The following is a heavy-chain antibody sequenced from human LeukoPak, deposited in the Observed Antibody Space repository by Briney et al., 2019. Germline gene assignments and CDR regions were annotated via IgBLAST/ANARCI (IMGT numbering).Heavy chain of an antibody. CDR3: ARDSRGSYRNWFDP. CDR1: GGSFSGYY. D-gene: IGHD1-26*01. J-gene: IGHJ5*02. V-gene: IGHV4-34*01. CDR2: IYHSGST. Sequence: PSETLSLTCAVYGGSFSGYYWSWIRQPPGKGLEWIGSIYHSGSTYYNPSLKSRVTISVDTSKNQFSLKLSSVTAADTAVYYCARDSRGSYRNWFDPWGQGTLVTVSS.